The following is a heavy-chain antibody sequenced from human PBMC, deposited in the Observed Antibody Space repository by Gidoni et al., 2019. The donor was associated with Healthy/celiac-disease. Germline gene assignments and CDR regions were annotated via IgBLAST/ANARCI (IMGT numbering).Heavy chain of an antibody. CDR2: FDPEDGET. D-gene: IGHD3-22*01. V-gene: IGHV1-24*01. Sequence: QVQLVQSGAEGKKPGASVKVSCQVSGYTRTELAMHWVREAPGKGLEWMGGFDPEDGETIYAQKFQGRVTMTEDTSTDTAYMELSSLRSEDTAVYYCATDLSAGITMIVNAFDIWGQGTMVTVSS. CDR1: GYTRTELA. J-gene: IGHJ3*02. CDR3: ATDLSAGITMIVNAFDI.